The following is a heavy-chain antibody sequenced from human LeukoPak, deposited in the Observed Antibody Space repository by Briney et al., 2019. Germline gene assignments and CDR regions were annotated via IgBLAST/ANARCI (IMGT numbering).Heavy chain of an antibody. CDR2: IYYSGST. CDR1: GGSVSSGSYY. J-gene: IGHJ6*04. CDR3: ARYSSSSGGMDV. V-gene: IGHV4-61*01. D-gene: IGHD6-13*01. Sequence: PSETLSLTCTVSGGSVSSGSYYWSWIRQPPGKGLEWIGYIYYSGSTNYNPSLKSRVTISADTSKNQFSLKLSSVTAADTAVYYCARYSSSSGGMDVWGKGTTVTVSS.